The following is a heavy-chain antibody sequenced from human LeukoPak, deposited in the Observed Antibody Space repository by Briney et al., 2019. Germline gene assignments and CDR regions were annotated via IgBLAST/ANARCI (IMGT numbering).Heavy chain of an antibody. CDR1: GGSFSGYY. D-gene: IGHD3-9*01. CDR3: ARDHAVYYDILTGSNWLDP. Sequence: SETLSLTCAVYGGSFSGYYWSWIRQPPGKGLEWIGEINHSGSTNYNPSLKSRVTISVDTSKNQFSLKLSSVTAADTAVYYCARDHAVYYDILTGSNWLDPWGQGTLVTVSS. CDR2: INHSGST. V-gene: IGHV4-34*01. J-gene: IGHJ5*02.